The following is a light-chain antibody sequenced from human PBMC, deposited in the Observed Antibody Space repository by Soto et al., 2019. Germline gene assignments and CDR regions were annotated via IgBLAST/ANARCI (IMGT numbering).Light chain of an antibody. Sequence: DIQMTQSPSSLSASVGDRVTITCRASQGISHFLAWYQQKPGKVPKLLIYAASILQSGVPPRFSGSGSGTEFTLTISSLQPEDVATYYCQKYNTFPRTFGQGTKVEI. V-gene: IGKV1-27*01. CDR3: QKYNTFPRT. J-gene: IGKJ1*01. CDR1: QGISHF. CDR2: AAS.